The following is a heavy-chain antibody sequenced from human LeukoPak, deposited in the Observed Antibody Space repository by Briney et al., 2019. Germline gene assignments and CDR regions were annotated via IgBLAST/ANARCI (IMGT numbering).Heavy chain of an antibody. CDR2: IYSGGST. CDR1: GFTVSSNY. V-gene: IGHV3-53*04. D-gene: IGHD7-27*01. Sequence: GGSLRLSCAASGFTVSSNYMSWVRQAPGKGLEWVSVIYSGGSTNYADSVKGRFTISRHNSKNTLYLQMNSLRAEDTAVYYCARSPRRYPMAWGGGFDYWGQGTLVTVSS. CDR3: ARSPRRYPMAWGGGFDY. J-gene: IGHJ4*02.